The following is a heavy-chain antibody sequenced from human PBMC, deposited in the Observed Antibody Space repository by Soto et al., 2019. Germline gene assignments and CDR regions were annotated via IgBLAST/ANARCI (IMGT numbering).Heavy chain of an antibody. CDR2: IYHSGTT. CDR1: GDSITSGGYS. V-gene: IGHV4-30-2*01. D-gene: IGHD4-17*01. CDR3: AREMTAVTATGDWFDP. Sequence: PSAPLSLTCPVSGDSITSGGYSWTWIRQPPGKGLEWIGYIYHSGTTNYNPSLKSRVTLSVDRSKNQFSLNLKSVTAADTAVYYCAREMTAVTATGDWFDPWGQGILVTVSS. J-gene: IGHJ5*02.